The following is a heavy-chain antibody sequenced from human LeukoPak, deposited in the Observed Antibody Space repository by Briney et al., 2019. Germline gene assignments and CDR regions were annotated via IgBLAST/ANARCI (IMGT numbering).Heavy chain of an antibody. CDR1: GFTVSDNY. Sequence: GGSLRLSCAASGFTVSDNYMSWVRQAPGKGLEWVSVIYSSGSTFYADSVKARFIISRDNSKNTLYLQMNSLRAEDTAMYYCAKETLNGDYVFDYWGQGILVTVSS. V-gene: IGHV3-66*01. J-gene: IGHJ4*02. D-gene: IGHD4-17*01. CDR2: IYSSGST. CDR3: AKETLNGDYVFDY.